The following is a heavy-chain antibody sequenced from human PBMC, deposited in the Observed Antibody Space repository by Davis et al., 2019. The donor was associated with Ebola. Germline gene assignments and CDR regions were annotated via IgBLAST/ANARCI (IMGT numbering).Heavy chain of an antibody. D-gene: IGHD1-14*01. Sequence: GESLKISCVASGFTFANYGMHWVRQAPGKGLEWVAFIWDDGNKKYYADSVRGRFTISRDNSKNTFYLQMNSLRAEDTAVYFCAKDPGGRNVGYHMDVWGKGTTVTVSS. CDR1: GFTFANYG. V-gene: IGHV3-30*02. CDR2: IWDDGNKK. J-gene: IGHJ6*03. CDR3: AKDPGGRNVGYHMDV.